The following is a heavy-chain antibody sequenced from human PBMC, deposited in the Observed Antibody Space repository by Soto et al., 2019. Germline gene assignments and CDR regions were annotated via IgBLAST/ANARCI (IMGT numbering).Heavy chain of an antibody. CDR3: ARGPYYYDDFDY. V-gene: IGHV4-34*01. CDR2: INHSGST. D-gene: IGHD3-22*01. Sequence: PSETLSLTCAVYGGSFSGYYWSWIRQPPGKGLEWIGEINHSGSTNYNPSLKSRVTISVDTSKNQFSLKLSSVTAADTAVYYCARGPYYYDDFDYWGQGTLVTVSS. J-gene: IGHJ4*02. CDR1: GGSFSGYY.